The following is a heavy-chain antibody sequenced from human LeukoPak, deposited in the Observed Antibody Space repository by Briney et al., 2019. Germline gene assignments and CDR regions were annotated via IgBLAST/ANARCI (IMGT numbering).Heavy chain of an antibody. CDR1: GGTFSSYA. J-gene: IGHJ6*02. D-gene: IGHD3-10*01. V-gene: IGHV1-69*05. CDR3: ARDQALLWFGESSPHYYYYYGMDV. CDR2: IIPIFGTA. Sequence: ASVKVSCKASGGTFSSYAISWVRQAPGQGLEWMGGIIPIFGTANYAQKFQGRVTITTDESTSTAYMELSSLRSEDTAVYYCARDQALLWFGESSPHYYYYYGMDVWGQGTTVTVSS.